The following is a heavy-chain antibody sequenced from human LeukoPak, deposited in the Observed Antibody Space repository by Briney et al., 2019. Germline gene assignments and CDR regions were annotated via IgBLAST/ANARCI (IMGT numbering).Heavy chain of an antibody. Sequence: AGSLRLSCAASGFTFSSYAMSWVRQAPGKGLEWVSSISGGVGSTYYADSVKGRFTISRDNSKNTVYLQMNSLRADDTAVYYCAKVARGYCTGSSSYGVDYWGQGILVSVSS. V-gene: IGHV3-23*01. CDR3: AKVARGYCTGSSSYGVDY. CDR2: ISGGVGST. CDR1: GFTFSSYA. J-gene: IGHJ4*02. D-gene: IGHD2-15*01.